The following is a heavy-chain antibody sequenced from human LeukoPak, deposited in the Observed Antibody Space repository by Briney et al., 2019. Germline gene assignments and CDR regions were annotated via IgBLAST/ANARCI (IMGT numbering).Heavy chain of an antibody. D-gene: IGHD3-22*01. CDR2: ISSSGSTI. CDR3: ARGGHYYDSSGYYKDDY. Sequence: GGSLRLSCAASGFTFSSYEMNWVRQAPGKGLEWVSYISSSGSTIYYADSVKGRFTISRDNAKNSLYLQMNSLRAEDTAVYYCARGGHYYDSSGYYKDDYWGQGTLVTVSS. CDR1: GFTFSSYE. J-gene: IGHJ4*02. V-gene: IGHV3-48*03.